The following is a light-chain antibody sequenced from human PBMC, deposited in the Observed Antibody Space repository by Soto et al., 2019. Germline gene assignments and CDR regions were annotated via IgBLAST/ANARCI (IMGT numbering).Light chain of an antibody. J-gene: IGKJ4*01. CDR3: QQLNSYPLT. CDR1: QGISSTY. Sequence: DIQLTQSPSFLSASVGDRVTITCRASQGISSTYLSWYQQTPGKAPKILIYATSTLQSGVPSRFSGSGSGTDFTLTISSLQPEDFATYYCQQLNSYPLTFGGGTKVDIK. V-gene: IGKV1-9*01. CDR2: ATS.